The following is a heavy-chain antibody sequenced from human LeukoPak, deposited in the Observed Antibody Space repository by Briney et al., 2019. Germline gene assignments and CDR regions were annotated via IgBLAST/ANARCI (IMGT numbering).Heavy chain of an antibody. Sequence: GSLRLSCAASGFTFSAYAMSWVRQAPGKGLEWVSSISSSGDETYYADSVKGRFTISRDNSKNTLSLQMNRLRAEDTATYYCAKDRPNYHESNGHYYRQNGDYWGQGTLVTVSS. J-gene: IGHJ4*02. V-gene: IGHV3-23*01. CDR3: AKDRPNYHESNGHYYRQNGDY. D-gene: IGHD3-3*01. CDR2: ISSSGDET. CDR1: GFTFSAYA.